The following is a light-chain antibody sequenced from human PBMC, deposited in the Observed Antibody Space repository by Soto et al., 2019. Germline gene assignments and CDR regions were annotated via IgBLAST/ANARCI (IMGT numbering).Light chain of an antibody. J-gene: IGKJ1*01. CDR3: QQYGDSPVT. Sequence: EIVLTQSPGSLSLSPGERATLSCMASQSVNFYLAWYQQKPGQAPRLLISDASSRATDVPDRFSGSGSGTDFSLTISRLEPEDFAVYYCQQYGDSPVTFGQGTKVDIK. CDR1: QSVNFY. V-gene: IGKV3-20*01. CDR2: DAS.